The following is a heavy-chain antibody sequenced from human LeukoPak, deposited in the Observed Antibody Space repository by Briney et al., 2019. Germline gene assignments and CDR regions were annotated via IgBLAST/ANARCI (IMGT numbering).Heavy chain of an antibody. J-gene: IGHJ3*02. Sequence: PSETLSLTCTVAGGSISSTTYYSGWIRQPPGKGLEWIGSIYHSGNIYYNPSLKSRVTISVDTSKNQFSLKLSSVTAADTAVYYCARHDSSGPYNAFDIWGQGTMVTVSS. CDR3: ARHDSSGPYNAFDI. CDR1: GGSISSTTYY. D-gene: IGHD3-22*01. V-gene: IGHV4-39*01. CDR2: IYHSGNI.